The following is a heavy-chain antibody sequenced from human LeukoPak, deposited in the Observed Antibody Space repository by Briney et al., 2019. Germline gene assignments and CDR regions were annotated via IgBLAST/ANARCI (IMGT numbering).Heavy chain of an antibody. Sequence: GGSLRLSCAASGFTVSSSYMSWVRQAPGKGLEWVSAISGSGGSTYYADSVKGRFTISRDNSKNTLYLQMNSLRAEDTAVYYCAKGTTTVYYFDYWGQGTLVTVSS. CDR3: AKGTTTVYYFDY. CDR2: ISGSGGST. V-gene: IGHV3-23*01. CDR1: GFTVSSSY. J-gene: IGHJ4*02. D-gene: IGHD4-17*01.